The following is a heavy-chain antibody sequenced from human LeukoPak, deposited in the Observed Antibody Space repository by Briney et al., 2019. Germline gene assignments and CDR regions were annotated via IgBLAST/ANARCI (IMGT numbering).Heavy chain of an antibody. CDR3: ARGGPLDTWFDP. V-gene: IGHV4-59*08. J-gene: IGHJ5*02. CDR2: IYYSGST. CDR1: GGSISSYY. Sequence: TLSLTCTVSGGSISSYYWSWIRQPPGKGLECIGYIYYSGSTNYNPSLKSRVTISVDTSKNQFSLKLSSVTAADTAVYYCARGGPLDTWFDPWGQGTLVTVSS. D-gene: IGHD3-16*01.